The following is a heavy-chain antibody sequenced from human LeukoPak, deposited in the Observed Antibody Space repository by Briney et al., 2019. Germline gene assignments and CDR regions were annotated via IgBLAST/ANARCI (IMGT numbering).Heavy chain of an antibody. D-gene: IGHD6-6*01. CDR1: GFTFSSHW. CDR2: IKQDGSEK. V-gene: IGHV3-7*01. CDR3: AREVAARRLGSWFDP. J-gene: IGHJ5*02. Sequence: GGSLRLSCAASGFTFSSHWMSWVRQAPGKGLEWVANIKQDGSEKYYVDSVKGRFTISRDNGKNSLYLQMNSLRAEDTAVYYCAREVAARRLGSWFDPWGQGTLVIVSS.